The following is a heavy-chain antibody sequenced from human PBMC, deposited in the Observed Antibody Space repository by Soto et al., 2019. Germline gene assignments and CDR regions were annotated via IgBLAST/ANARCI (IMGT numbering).Heavy chain of an antibody. J-gene: IGHJ4*02. CDR2: ISYDGSDI. D-gene: IGHD3-10*02. V-gene: IGHV3-30*03. CDR3: AIVRVADSPLDH. Sequence: QVQLVESGGGVVQPGRSLRLSCAGSGFIFSNYGMRWVRQAPGKGLEWVAFISYDGSDILYADSVKGRFTISRDNSKSTLFLHMNRPRAVDTAVYFCAIVRVADSPLDHWGQGSLVTVSS. CDR1: GFIFSNYG.